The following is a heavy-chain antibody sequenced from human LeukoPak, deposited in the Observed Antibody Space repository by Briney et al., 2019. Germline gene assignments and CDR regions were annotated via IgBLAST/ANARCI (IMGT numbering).Heavy chain of an antibody. J-gene: IGHJ4*02. D-gene: IGHD3-10*01. V-gene: IGHV3-23*01. CDR2: ISGSGGST. CDR3: AKDHRLVRGVTCFDF. CDR1: GFTFSSYA. Sequence: GTSLRLSCAASGFTFSSYAMSWVRQAPGKGLEWVSAISGSGGSTYYADSVKGRFTISRDNSKNTLYLQMNSLRAEDTAVYYCAKDHRLVRGVTCFDFWGQGTLVTVSS.